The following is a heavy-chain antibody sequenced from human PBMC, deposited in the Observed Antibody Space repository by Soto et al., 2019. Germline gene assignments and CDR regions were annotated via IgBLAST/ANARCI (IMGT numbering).Heavy chain of an antibody. Sequence: GGSLRLSCAASGFTFSSYAMHWVRQAPGKGLEWVAVISYDGSNKYYADSVKGRFTISRDNSKNTLYLQMNSLRAEDTAVYYCARAMDAAMASKDNWFDP. V-gene: IGHV3-30-3*01. CDR1: GFTFSSYA. CDR2: ISYDGSNK. D-gene: IGHD5-18*01. J-gene: IGHJ5*02. CDR3: ARAMDAAMASKDNWFDP.